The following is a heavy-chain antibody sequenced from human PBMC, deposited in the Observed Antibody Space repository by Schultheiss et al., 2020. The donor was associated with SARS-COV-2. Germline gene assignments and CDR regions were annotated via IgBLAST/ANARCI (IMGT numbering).Heavy chain of an antibody. CDR2: ISYDGSNK. V-gene: IGHV3-30*03. J-gene: IGHJ6*02. CDR3: ARIRYGMDV. Sequence: GGSLRLSCAASGFTFSSYGMHWVRQAPGKGLEWVAVISYDGSNKYYADSVKGRFTISRDNSKNTLYLQMNSLRDEDTAVYYCARIRYGMDVWGQGTTVTVSS. CDR1: GFTFSSYG.